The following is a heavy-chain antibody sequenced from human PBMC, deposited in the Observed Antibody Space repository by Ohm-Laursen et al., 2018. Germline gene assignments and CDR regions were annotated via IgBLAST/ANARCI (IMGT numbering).Heavy chain of an antibody. Sequence: SLRLSCAASGFTFSRYWMTWVRQAPGTGLEWVAYMKLGGIEKYYLDSVKGRFTISRDNTKNSLYLQMNSLRTEDTAVYYCARTGDLDDFWSGPDAFDIWGQGTMVTVSS. J-gene: IGHJ3*02. CDR2: MKLGGIEK. D-gene: IGHD3-3*01. CDR3: ARTGDLDDFWSGPDAFDI. V-gene: IGHV3-7*01. CDR1: GFTFSRYW.